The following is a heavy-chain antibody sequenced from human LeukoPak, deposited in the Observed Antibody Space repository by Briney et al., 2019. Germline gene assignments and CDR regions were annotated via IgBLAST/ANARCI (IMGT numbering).Heavy chain of an antibody. CDR1: GFTVSSNH. CDR2: IYRGGSI. CDR3: ASGLEYCSGETCRPPAN. Sequence: GGSLRLSCAASGFTVSSNHMTWVRRAPGKGLEWVSVIYRGGSIYYADSVKGRFTISRDSSKNTLSLQMNSLRAEDTAVYYCASGLEYCSGETCRPPANWGQGTLVTVSS. D-gene: IGHD2-15*01. V-gene: IGHV3-53*01. J-gene: IGHJ4*02.